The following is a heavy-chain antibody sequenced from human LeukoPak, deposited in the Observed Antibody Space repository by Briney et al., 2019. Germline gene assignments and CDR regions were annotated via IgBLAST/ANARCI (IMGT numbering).Heavy chain of an antibody. CDR3: ARDSDDSSGYYSPEYCYGMDV. CDR1: GYTSTIYA. V-gene: IGHV1-3*01. D-gene: IGHD3-22*01. J-gene: IGHJ6*02. CDR2: INAGNGNT. Sequence: GASVKVSCKASGYTSTIYAMHWVRQAPGQRLEWMGWINAGNGNTKYSQKFQGRVTITRDTSASTAYMELSSLRSEDTAVYYCARDSDDSSGYYSPEYCYGMDVWGQGTTVTVSS.